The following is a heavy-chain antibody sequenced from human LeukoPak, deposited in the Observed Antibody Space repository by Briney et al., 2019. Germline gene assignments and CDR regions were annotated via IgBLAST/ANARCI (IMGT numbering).Heavy chain of an antibody. V-gene: IGHV3-74*01. CDR2: INSDGSST. CDR1: GFTFSSYW. J-gene: IGHJ4*02. D-gene: IGHD2-15*01. Sequence: GGSLRLSCAASGFTFSSYWMHWVRQAPGKGLVWVSRINSDGSSTSYADSVKGRFTISRDNAKNTLYLQMNSLRAEDTAVYYCARGELLLRFDYWGQGTLVTVSS. CDR3: ARGELLLRFDY.